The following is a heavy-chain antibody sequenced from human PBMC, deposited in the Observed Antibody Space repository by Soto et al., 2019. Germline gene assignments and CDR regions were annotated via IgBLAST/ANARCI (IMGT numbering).Heavy chain of an antibody. V-gene: IGHV6-1*01. CDR2: TYYRSKWYN. D-gene: IGHD6-13*01. Sequence: SQTLSLTCAISGDSVSSNSAAWNWIRRSPSRGLEWLGRTYYRSKWYNDYTVSVKSRITINPDTSKDQFSLQLNSVTPEDTAVYYCARDPTSPGIAAAGLDYWGQGTLVTVSS. J-gene: IGHJ4*02. CDR1: GDSVSSNSAA. CDR3: ARDPTSPGIAAAGLDY.